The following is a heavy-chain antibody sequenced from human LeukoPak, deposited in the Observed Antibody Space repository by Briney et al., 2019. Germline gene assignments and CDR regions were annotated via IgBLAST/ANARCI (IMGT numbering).Heavy chain of an antibody. CDR2: INPNSGGT. CDR3: ARAHPRGYSSG. Sequence: GASVKVSCKASGYTFTGYYMHWVRQAPGQGLEWMGWINPNSGGTNYAQRFQGRVIMTRDTSISTAYMELSRLRSDDTAVYYCARAHPRGYSSGWGQGTLVTVSS. V-gene: IGHV1-2*02. D-gene: IGHD5-18*01. CDR1: GYTFTGYY. J-gene: IGHJ4*02.